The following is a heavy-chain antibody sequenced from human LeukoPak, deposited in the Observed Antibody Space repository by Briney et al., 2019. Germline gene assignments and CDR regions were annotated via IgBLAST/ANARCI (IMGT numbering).Heavy chain of an antibody. CDR2: ISDSSSTI. CDR1: GFTFSSYS. J-gene: IGHJ4*02. Sequence: GGSLRLSCAASGFTFSSYSMTWVRQAPGRGVEWVSYISDSSSTIYYADSVRGRFTISRDNAKNSRYLQMNSLRAEDTAVYYCARDYYDSNGYYYGGYWGQGTLVTVSS. D-gene: IGHD3-22*01. CDR3: ARDYYDSNGYYYGGY. V-gene: IGHV3-48*01.